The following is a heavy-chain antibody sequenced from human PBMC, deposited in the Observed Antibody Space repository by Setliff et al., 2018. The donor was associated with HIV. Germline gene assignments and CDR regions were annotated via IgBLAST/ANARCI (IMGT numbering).Heavy chain of an antibody. Sequence: GESLKISCAASGFTFNNYWMNWVRQVPGKGLVWVARISPDGRSTTRADAVKGRFTLSRDNAKNTLYLHMNSLRAEDTSVYHCALVGGITVPPDGFDIWGQGTMVTVSS. V-gene: IGHV3-74*01. CDR2: ISPDGRST. J-gene: IGHJ3*02. CDR1: GFTFNNYW. D-gene: IGHD3-22*01. CDR3: ALVGGITVPPDGFDI.